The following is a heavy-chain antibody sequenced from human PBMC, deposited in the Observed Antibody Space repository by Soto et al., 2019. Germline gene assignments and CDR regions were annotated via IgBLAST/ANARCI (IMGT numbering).Heavy chain of an antibody. J-gene: IGHJ4*02. CDR2: ISGSGGNT. Sequence: EVQLLESGGGLVQPGGSLRLSCAASGFTFSSYAMSWVRQAPGKGLEWVSAISGSGGNTYYADSVKGRFTISRDNSMNTLYLQMHSLRAEDTAVYYCAKVDKAMVIRPFFDYWRQGTLVTVSS. V-gene: IGHV3-23*01. CDR3: AKVDKAMVIRPFFDY. D-gene: IGHD5-18*01. CDR1: GFTFSSYA.